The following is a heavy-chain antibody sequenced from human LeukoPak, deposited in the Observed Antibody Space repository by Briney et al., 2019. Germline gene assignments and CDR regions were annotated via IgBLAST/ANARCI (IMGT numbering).Heavy chain of an antibody. V-gene: IGHV5-51*01. CDR2: IYPGDSDT. Sequence: GESLKISCKGSGYSSTGKWIAWVRQMPGKGLEWMGIIYPGDSDTKYSPSFQGQITISADKSINTAYLQWSSLKDSDTAIYYCARRRGWDFDSSGYDFDYWGQGTLVTVSS. J-gene: IGHJ4*02. CDR1: GYSSTGKW. D-gene: IGHD3-22*01. CDR3: ARRRGWDFDSSGYDFDY.